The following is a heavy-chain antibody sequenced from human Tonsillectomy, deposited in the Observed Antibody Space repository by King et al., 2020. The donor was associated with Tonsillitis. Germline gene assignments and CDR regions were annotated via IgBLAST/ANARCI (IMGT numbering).Heavy chain of an antibody. D-gene: IGHD5-24*01. CDR2: ISGSGGST. J-gene: IGHJ4*02. Sequence: EVQLVESGGGLVQPGGSLRLSCAASGFTFSNYAMNWVRQAPGKGLEWVSTISGSGGSTYYADSVKGRFTISRDNSKNTLYLQMSSLRAEDTAVYYCAKFSLERPPNYFDYWGQGTLVTVSS. V-gene: IGHV3-23*04. CDR3: AKFSLERPPNYFDY. CDR1: GFTFSNYA.